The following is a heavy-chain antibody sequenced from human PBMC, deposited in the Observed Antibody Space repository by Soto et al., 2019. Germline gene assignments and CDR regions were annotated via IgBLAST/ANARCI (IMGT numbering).Heavy chain of an antibody. D-gene: IGHD2-15*01. CDR2: INAGNGNT. J-gene: IGHJ6*03. CDR3: ARDLGYCSGGSCYYYMDV. Sequence: ASVKVSCKASGHTFTSYAMHWVRQAPGQRLEWMGWINAGNGNTKYSQKIQGRVTITRDTSASTAYMELSSLRSEDTAVYYCARDLGYCSGGSCYYYMDVWGKGTTVTVSS. V-gene: IGHV1-3*01. CDR1: GHTFTSYA.